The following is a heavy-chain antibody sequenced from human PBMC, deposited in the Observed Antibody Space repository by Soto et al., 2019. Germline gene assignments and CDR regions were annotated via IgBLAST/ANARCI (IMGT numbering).Heavy chain of an antibody. CDR2: MNPNSGNT. J-gene: IGHJ6*02. V-gene: IGHV1-8*01. Sequence: ASVKVSCKASGYTFTSYDINWVRQATGQGLEWMGWMNPNSGNTGYAQKFQGRVTMTRNTSISTAYMELSSLRSEDTAVYYCARGLWFGESRYYYGMDVWGQGTTVTVSS. D-gene: IGHD3-10*01. CDR1: GYTFTSYD. CDR3: ARGLWFGESRYYYGMDV.